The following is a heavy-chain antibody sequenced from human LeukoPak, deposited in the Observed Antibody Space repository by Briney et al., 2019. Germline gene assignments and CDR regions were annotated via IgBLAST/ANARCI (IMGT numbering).Heavy chain of an antibody. CDR3: ARWEVRLNAFEM. D-gene: IGHD3-10*01. V-gene: IGHV4-34*01. J-gene: IGHJ3*02. CDR1: GGSFSGYY. CDR2: INDSEST. Sequence: PLETLSLTCAVYGGSFSGYYWSWIRQPPGKGLEWIGEINDSESTNYNPSLKSRVTTSVDTSKNQFSLSLSSVTAADTAVYYCARWEVRLNAFEMWGQGTMVTVSS.